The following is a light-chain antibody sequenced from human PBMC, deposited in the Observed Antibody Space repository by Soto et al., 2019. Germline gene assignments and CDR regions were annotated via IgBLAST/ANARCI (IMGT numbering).Light chain of an antibody. V-gene: IGKV3-11*01. CDR2: DAS. CDR3: QQYGSSGT. Sequence: IVLTQSPATLSFSPGERATLSCRASQSVSSYLAWCQQKPGQAPRLLIYDASNRATGIPARFSGSGSGTDFNLSISSLDTYDFAVYYCQQYGSSGTFGQATKVEIX. J-gene: IGKJ1*01. CDR1: QSVSSY.